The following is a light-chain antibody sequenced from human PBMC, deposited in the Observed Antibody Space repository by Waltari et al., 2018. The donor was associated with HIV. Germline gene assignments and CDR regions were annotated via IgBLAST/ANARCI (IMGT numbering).Light chain of an antibody. CDR1: EDINNF. CDR3: QQLNTYPPDT. Sequence: DIQLTQSPSFLSASVGDRVTITCRASEDINNFLGWYQQKPGVAPKLLIYAASTLEYEVPSRFSGSGSGTDFTLTISSLQPEDFATYFCQQLNTYPPDTFGPGTKLEI. CDR2: AAS. J-gene: IGKJ2*01. V-gene: IGKV1-9*01.